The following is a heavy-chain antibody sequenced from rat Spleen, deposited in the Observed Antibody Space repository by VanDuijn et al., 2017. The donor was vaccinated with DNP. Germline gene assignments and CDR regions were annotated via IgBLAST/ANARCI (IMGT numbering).Heavy chain of an antibody. CDR3: ASQTGFAY. V-gene: IGHV5-25*01. D-gene: IGHD5-1*01. CDR1: GFTFSDYY. Sequence: EVQLVESGGGLVQPGRSLKLSCAASGFTFSDYYMAWVRQVPGKGLEWVASISSSGGSTYYPDSVKGRFTISRDNPKNTLYLQMNSLRSEDTATYYCASQTGFAYWGQGTSVTVSS. J-gene: IGHJ4*01. CDR2: ISSSGGST.